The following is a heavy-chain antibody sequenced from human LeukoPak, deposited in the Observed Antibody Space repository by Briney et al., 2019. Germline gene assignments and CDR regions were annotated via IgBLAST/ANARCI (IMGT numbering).Heavy chain of an antibody. CDR2: ISGSGSST. CDR3: SGSPFSVRGYLAS. V-gene: IGHV3-23*01. Sequence: PGGSLRLSCAASGLTFGSYAMTWVRQAPGKGLEWVSAISGSGSSTYYADSVKGRFTISRGDSQTTLYLQMNSLRAEDTAVYYCSGSPFSVRGYLASGGQGPLVTASS. J-gene: IGHJ4*02. D-gene: IGHD3-16*01. CDR1: GLTFGSYA.